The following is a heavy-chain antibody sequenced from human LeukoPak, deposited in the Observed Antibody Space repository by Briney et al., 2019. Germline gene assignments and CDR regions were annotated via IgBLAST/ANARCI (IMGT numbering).Heavy chain of an antibody. V-gene: IGHV3-23*01. Sequence: GGSLRLSCAVSGFTFSSYAMSWVRQAPGKGLEWVSAISGSGGSTYYADSVKGRFTISRDNAKNSLYLQMNSRRAEDTAVYYCASLIRNFWSGYFDYWGQGTLVTVSS. D-gene: IGHD3-3*01. J-gene: IGHJ4*02. CDR2: ISGSGGST. CDR1: GFTFSSYA. CDR3: ASLIRNFWSGYFDY.